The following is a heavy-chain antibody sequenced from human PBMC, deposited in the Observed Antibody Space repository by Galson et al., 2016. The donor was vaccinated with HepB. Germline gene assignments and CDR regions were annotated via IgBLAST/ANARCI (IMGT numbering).Heavy chain of an antibody. V-gene: IGHV3-30*03. CDR3: ARSEWLLSDGLDV. Sequence: SLRLSCAASAFSFSSYWMTWVRQAPGKGLEWVAVISNDGSDKYYADSVKGRFTISRDNSKNRLYLQMNSLRAADTAVYYCARSEWLLSDGLDVWGQGTTVTVSS. J-gene: IGHJ6*02. CDR1: AFSFSSYW. CDR2: ISNDGSDK. D-gene: IGHD3-3*01.